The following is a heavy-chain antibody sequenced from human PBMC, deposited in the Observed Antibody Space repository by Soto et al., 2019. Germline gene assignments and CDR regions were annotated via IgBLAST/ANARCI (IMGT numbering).Heavy chain of an antibody. D-gene: IGHD5-12*01. Sequence: GGSLRLSCAASGFTFNYYAMNWVRQAPGRGLEWVAAISGTGGSTYYADSVKGRFTITRDNSKNTLYVQMNSLRAEDTAVYYCAKQVASMYYFDNWGQETLLTISS. CDR3: AKQVASMYYFDN. CDR2: ISGTGGST. V-gene: IGHV3-23*01. CDR1: GFTFNYYA. J-gene: IGHJ4*02.